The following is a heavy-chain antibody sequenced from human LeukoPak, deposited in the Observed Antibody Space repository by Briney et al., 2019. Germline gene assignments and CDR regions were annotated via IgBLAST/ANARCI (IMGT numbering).Heavy chain of an antibody. CDR1: GYTFSSHG. V-gene: IGHV1-18*01. J-gene: IGHJ4*02. CDR2: ININNGET. D-gene: IGHD6-13*01. CDR3: ARTIAAPFTHYFDY. Sequence: GASVKVSCTPSGYTFSSHGITWVRQAPGQGLEWMGWININNGETNYAQNVRARVTMTTDTSTNTAYMELWSLRSDDTAIYYCARTIAAPFTHYFDYWGQGTLVTVAS.